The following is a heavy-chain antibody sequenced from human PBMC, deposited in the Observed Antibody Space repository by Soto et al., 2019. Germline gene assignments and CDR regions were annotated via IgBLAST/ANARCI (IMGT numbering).Heavy chain of an antibody. Sequence: QVHLVQSGAEVKKPGSSVKVSCKASGGSFSNHAINWVRQDPGQGLEWMGRIIPIFSTTNYAQKFQGRVTFTADESTVTAYMELSSLKHDDTAKYYCAREVAADGTFREDVFDIWGQGTMVTVSS. V-gene: IGHV1-69*12. CDR2: IIPIFSTT. J-gene: IGHJ3*02. CDR3: AREVAADGTFREDVFDI. CDR1: GGSFSNHA. D-gene: IGHD6-13*01.